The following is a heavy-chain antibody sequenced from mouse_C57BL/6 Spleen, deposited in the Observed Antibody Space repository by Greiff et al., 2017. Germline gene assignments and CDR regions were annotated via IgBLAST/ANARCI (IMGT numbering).Heavy chain of an antibody. D-gene: IGHD1-1*01. CDR3: TTDYCGSRGWFAY. CDR1: GFNIKDYY. V-gene: IGHV14-1*01. J-gene: IGHJ3*01. Sequence: EVKLQESGAELVRPGASVKLSCTASGFNIKDYYMHWVKQRPEQGLEWIGRIDPEDGDTEYAPKFQGKATMTADTSSNTAYLQLSSLTSEDTAVYYCTTDYCGSRGWFAYWGQGTLVTVSA. CDR2: IDPEDGDT.